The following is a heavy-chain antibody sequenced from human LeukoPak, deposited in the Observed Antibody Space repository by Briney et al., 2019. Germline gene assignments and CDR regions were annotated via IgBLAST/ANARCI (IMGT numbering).Heavy chain of an antibody. CDR3: ARVQIRGLNIVGFDI. V-gene: IGHV5-51*01. CDR2: IYPGDSDT. D-gene: IGHD3-10*01. CDR1: GYTFSSYW. Sequence: LGESLKISCKGSGYTFSSYWIAWVRQMPGKGLEWMGIIYPGDSDTRYSPSFEGQVTISADKSIGTAYLQWSSLKASDTAMYYCARVQIRGLNIVGFDIWGQGTPVTVSS. J-gene: IGHJ3*02.